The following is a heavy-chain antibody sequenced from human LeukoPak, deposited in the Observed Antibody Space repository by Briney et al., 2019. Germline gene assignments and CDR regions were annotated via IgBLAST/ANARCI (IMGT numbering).Heavy chain of an antibody. Sequence: AGGSLRLSCAASGFTVSSNYMSWVRQAPGKGLEWVSAISGSGGSTDYADSVKGRFTISRDNSENTLYLQMNSVRAEDTAVYYCATDKGSSYYFDFWGQGTLVTVSS. D-gene: IGHD6-6*01. CDR2: ISGSGGST. V-gene: IGHV3-23*01. CDR3: ATDKGSSYYFDF. J-gene: IGHJ4*02. CDR1: GFTVSSNY.